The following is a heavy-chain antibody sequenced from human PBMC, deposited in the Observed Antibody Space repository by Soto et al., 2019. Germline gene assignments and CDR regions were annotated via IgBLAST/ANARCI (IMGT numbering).Heavy chain of an antibody. CDR2: ISAYNGNK. D-gene: IGHD1-26*01. J-gene: IGHJ4*02. V-gene: IGHV1-18*01. Sequence: ASVKVSCKASGYTFTSYGISWVRQAPGQGLEWMGWISAYNGNKKYAQKLQGRVTMTTDTSTSTAYMELRSLRSDDTAVYYCARDLGGSYYAPVDYWGQGTVVTVS. CDR1: GYTFTSYG. CDR3: ARDLGGSYYAPVDY.